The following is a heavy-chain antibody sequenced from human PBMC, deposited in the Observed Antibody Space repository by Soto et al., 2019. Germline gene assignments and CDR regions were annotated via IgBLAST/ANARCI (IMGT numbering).Heavy chain of an antibody. D-gene: IGHD2-21*01. J-gene: IGHJ4*02. CDR3: ARDPSAGDSAGY. V-gene: IGHV1-69*08. CDR2: IIPILGIA. CDR1: GGTFSSYT. Sequence: QVQLVQSGAEVKKPGSSVKVSCKASGGTFSSYTISWVRQAPEQGLEWMGRIIPILGIANYAQKFKGKVTITADNSTSTAYMELSSLRSEDTAVYYCARDPSAGDSAGYWGQGTLVTVSS.